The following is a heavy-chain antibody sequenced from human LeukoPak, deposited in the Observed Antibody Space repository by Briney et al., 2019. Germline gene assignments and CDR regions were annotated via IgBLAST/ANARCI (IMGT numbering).Heavy chain of an antibody. D-gene: IGHD5-18*01. CDR1: GGTFSSYA. J-gene: IGHJ4*02. Sequence: SVKVSCKASGGTFSSYAISWVRQAPGQGLEWMGRIIPILGIANYAQKFQGRVTITADESTSTAYMELSSLRSEDTAVYYCARGKGYSYGAWDYWGQGTLVTVSS. CDR2: IIPILGIA. CDR3: ARGKGYSYGAWDY. V-gene: IGHV1-69*04.